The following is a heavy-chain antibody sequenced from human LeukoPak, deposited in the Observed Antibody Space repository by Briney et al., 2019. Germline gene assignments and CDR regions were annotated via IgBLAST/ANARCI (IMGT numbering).Heavy chain of an antibody. CDR2: NSGSGGST. CDR1: GFTFSSYA. D-gene: IGHD6-19*01. CDR3: AKGIPGIAVAGTIYYYYGMDV. V-gene: IGHV3-23*01. J-gene: IGHJ6*04. Sequence: PGGSLRLSCAASGFTFSSYAMSWVRQAPGKGLEWVSANSGSGGSTYYADSVKGRFTISRDNSKNTLYLQMNSLRAEDTAVYYCAKGIPGIAVAGTIYYYYGMDVWGKGTTVTVSS.